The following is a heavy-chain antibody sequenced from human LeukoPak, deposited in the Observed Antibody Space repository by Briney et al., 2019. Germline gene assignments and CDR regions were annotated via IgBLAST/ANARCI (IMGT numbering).Heavy chain of an antibody. CDR2: ISYDGNNQ. CDR3: ARATKWELLDY. Sequence: GTSLRLSCAVSGFAFSSLAMHWVRQAPGKGLEWVAFISYDGNNQYYADSVKGRFTISRDNAKNSLYLQMNSLRAEDTAVYYCARATKWELLDYWGQGTLVTVSS. D-gene: IGHD1-26*01. CDR1: GFAFSSLA. V-gene: IGHV3-30-3*01. J-gene: IGHJ4*02.